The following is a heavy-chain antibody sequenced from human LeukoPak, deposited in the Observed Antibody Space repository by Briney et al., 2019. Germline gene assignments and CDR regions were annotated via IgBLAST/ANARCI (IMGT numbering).Heavy chain of an antibody. Sequence: GGSLRLSCAASGFTFSSNAMSWVRQAPGKGLEWVSAISGSGGSTYYADSVKGRFTISRDNSKNTLYLQMNSLRAEDTAVYYCAKDRGFYYYMDVWGKGTTVTVSS. CDR3: AKDRGFYYYMDV. V-gene: IGHV3-23*01. J-gene: IGHJ6*03. CDR2: ISGSGGST. CDR1: GFTFSSNA.